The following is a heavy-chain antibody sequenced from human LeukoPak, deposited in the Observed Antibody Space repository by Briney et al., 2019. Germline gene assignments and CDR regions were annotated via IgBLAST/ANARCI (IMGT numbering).Heavy chain of an antibody. CDR3: ARDAEYDRAIDY. V-gene: IGHV1-46*01. J-gene: IGHJ4*02. CDR2: INPSGGST. D-gene: IGHD1-1*01. CDR1: GYTFTSYY. Sequence: ASVKVSFTASGYTFTSYYMHWVRQAPGQGLEWMGIINPSGGSTSYAQKFQGRVTMTRDTSTSTVYMELSSLRSEDTAVYYCARDAEYDRAIDYWGQGTLVTVSS.